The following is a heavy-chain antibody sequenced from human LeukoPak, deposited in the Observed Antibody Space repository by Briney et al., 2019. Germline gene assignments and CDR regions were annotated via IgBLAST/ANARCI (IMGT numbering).Heavy chain of an antibody. V-gene: IGHV2-5*02. CDR3: ACTSTVVSPFDP. J-gene: IGHJ5*02. CDR1: GFSLSTTGVG. D-gene: IGHD2-8*02. Sequence: SGPTLVKPTQTLKLTCTFSGFSLSTTGVGVGWIRQPPGKALEWLALIYWDADKRYNSSLKRRLTIIKDTSKNQVVLTLTDLDPLTTATYYCACTSTVVSPFDPWGQGILVTVSS. CDR2: IYWDADK.